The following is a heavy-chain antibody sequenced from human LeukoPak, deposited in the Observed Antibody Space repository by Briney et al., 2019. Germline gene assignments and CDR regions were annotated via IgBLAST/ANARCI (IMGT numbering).Heavy chain of an antibody. CDR1: GGSISSYY. CDR3: ARPYYDSSGYYPSIVSWFDP. D-gene: IGHD3-22*01. J-gene: IGHJ5*02. Sequence: SETLSLTCTVSGGSISSYYWSWIRQPPGKGLEWIGYIYYRGSTNYNPSLESRVTISVDTSKNQFSLKLSSVTAADTAVYYCARPYYDSSGYYPSIVSWFDPWGQGTLVTVSS. CDR2: IYYRGST. V-gene: IGHV4-59*08.